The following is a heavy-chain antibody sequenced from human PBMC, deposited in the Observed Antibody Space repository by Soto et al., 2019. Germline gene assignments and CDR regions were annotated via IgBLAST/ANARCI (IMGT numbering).Heavy chain of an antibody. CDR3: AKDPMSSSWQTFDY. CDR2: ISGSGGST. V-gene: IGHV3-23*01. D-gene: IGHD6-13*01. CDR1: GFTFSSYA. J-gene: IGHJ4*02. Sequence: EVQLLESGGGLVQPGGSLRLSCAASGFTFSSYAMSWVRQAPGKGLEWVSDISGSGGSTYYADSVKGRFTISRDNSKDTLYLQMNSLRAEDTAVYYCAKDPMSSSWQTFDYWGQGTLVTVSS.